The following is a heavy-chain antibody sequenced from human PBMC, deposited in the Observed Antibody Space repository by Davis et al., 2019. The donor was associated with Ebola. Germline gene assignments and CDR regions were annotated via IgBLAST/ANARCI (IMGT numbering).Heavy chain of an antibody. Sequence: ASVKVSCKASGYTFTNYGITWVRQAPGQGLEWMGWISTYDGNTNYTQNLQGRVTMTTDTSTSTVYMELRSLRSDDTAVYYCARGQLYYFDYWGQGTLVTVSS. CDR2: ISTYDGNT. CDR3: ARGQLYYFDY. D-gene: IGHD1-1*01. J-gene: IGHJ4*02. CDR1: GYTFTNYG. V-gene: IGHV1-18*01.